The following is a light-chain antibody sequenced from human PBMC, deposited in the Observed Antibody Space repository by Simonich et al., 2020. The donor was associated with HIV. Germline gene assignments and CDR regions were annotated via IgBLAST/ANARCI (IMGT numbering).Light chain of an antibody. CDR3: QQYYSTPLA. Sequence: EIVMTQSPATLSVSPGERATLSCRVSQNVASNLAWYQRKPGQAPRLLIYGASSRATGIPARFSGSGFGTEFTLTISSMQSEDFAVYYCQQYYSTPLAFGQGTKLEIK. CDR1: QNVASN. J-gene: IGKJ2*01. CDR2: GAS. V-gene: IGKV3-15*01.